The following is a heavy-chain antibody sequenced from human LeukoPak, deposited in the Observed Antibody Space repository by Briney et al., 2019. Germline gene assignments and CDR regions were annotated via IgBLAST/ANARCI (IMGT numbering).Heavy chain of an antibody. CDR2: ISYEGSNK. D-gene: IGHD6-13*01. J-gene: IGHJ4*02. Sequence: GGSLRLSCAAYGFTFSSYAMHSVRQAPAKGLEWEAVISYEGSNKYYADSVKGRFTISRDNSKNTLYLQMNSLRAEDTAVYYCAREGKAAAGTYFDYWGQGTLVTVSS. CDR1: GFTFSSYA. V-gene: IGHV3-30*04. CDR3: AREGKAAAGTYFDY.